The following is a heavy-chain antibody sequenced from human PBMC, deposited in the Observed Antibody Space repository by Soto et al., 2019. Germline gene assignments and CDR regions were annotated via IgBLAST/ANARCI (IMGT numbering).Heavy chain of an antibody. Sequence: QVQLVQSGAEVRKPGASVKVSCKASGYPYTNSYMHWVRQAPGQGPEWMGWIHPNTGGTNYAQKFQGRVTMTRDASVSTVYRELTRLTSDDTAIYFCASDFRTRGWFRQAGNFAMDVWGQGTTVTVS. CDR1: GYPYTNSY. CDR3: ASDFRTRGWFRQAGNFAMDV. CDR2: IHPNTGGT. D-gene: IGHD6-19*01. V-gene: IGHV1-2*02. J-gene: IGHJ6*02.